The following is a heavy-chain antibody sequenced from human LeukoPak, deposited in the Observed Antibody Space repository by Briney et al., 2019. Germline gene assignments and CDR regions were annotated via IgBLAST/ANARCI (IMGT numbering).Heavy chain of an antibody. D-gene: IGHD3-10*01. CDR2: MYTDGQT. Sequence: GGFLRLSCAASGFTVSNNYISWVRQAPGKGLECVAFMYTDGQTSYADSVKGRFTISRGDSENTVSLQMVNLRVEDTAVYYCASVAHSHFVSGKYYYDKDVWGQGTTVTVSS. CDR3: ASVAHSHFVSGKYYYDKDV. CDR1: GFTVSNNY. J-gene: IGHJ6*02. V-gene: IGHV3-66*01.